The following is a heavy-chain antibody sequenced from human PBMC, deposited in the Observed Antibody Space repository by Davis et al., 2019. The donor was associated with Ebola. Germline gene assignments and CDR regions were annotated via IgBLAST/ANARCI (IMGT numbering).Heavy chain of an antibody. V-gene: IGHV3-9*01. CDR3: AKDRRYGDYGSKGIDY. J-gene: IGHJ4*02. CDR2: ISWNSGSI. Sequence: GGFLRLSCAASAFTFDDYAMHWVRQAPGKGLEWVSGISWNSGSIGYADSVKGRFTISRDNSKNTLYLQMNSLRAEDTAVYYCAKDRRYGDYGSKGIDYWGQGTLVTVSS. CDR1: AFTFDDYA. D-gene: IGHD4-17*01.